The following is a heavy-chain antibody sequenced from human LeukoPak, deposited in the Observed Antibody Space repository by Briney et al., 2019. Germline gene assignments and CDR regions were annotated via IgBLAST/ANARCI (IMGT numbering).Heavy chain of an antibody. V-gene: IGHV3-23*01. CDR3: AKDLGWELPAEAY. D-gene: IGHD1-26*01. Sequence: GGSLRLSCVASGFTFTSYVMNWVRQAPGKGLEWLATIYGSGVSISYADSVKGRFTISRDNSNNTLYLQMNSLRVEDTAIYYCAKDLGWELPAEAYWGQGILVTVSS. J-gene: IGHJ4*02. CDR2: IYGSGVSI. CDR1: GFTFTSYV.